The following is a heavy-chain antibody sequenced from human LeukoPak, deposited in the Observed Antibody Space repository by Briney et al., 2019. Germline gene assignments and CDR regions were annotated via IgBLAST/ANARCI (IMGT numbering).Heavy chain of an antibody. D-gene: IGHD5-18*01. CDR3: AKGYGTYYFYGMDV. J-gene: IGHJ6*02. V-gene: IGHV3-23*01. CDR1: GFTFGNYA. CDR2: ITGSGGST. Sequence: GGSLRLSCAASGFTFGNYAMSWVRQAPGKGLEWVSAITGSGGSTYYADSVKGRFTISRDNSKNTLYLQMNSLRADDTAVYYCAKGYGTYYFYGMDVWGQGTTVTVSS.